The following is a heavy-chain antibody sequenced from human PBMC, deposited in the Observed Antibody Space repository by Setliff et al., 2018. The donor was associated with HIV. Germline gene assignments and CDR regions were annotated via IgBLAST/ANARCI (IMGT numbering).Heavy chain of an antibody. CDR1: GGSVSSPGYY. CDR3: ATCRHRPSNRFDP. J-gene: IGHJ5*02. V-gene: IGHV4-39*07. Sequence: PSETLSLTCTVSGGSVSSPGYYWGWIRQPPGKGLEWIGSVYNSGITFKNPSLKSRVTISVDRSGNQFSLRLTSVTAADTAVYYCATCRHRPSNRFDPWGQGTVVTVSS. CDR2: VYNSGIT.